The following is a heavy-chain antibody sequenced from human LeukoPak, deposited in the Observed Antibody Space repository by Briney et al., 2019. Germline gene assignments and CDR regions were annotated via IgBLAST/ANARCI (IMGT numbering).Heavy chain of an antibody. CDR3: ARVEGQRAFDY. Sequence: SETLSLTCTVSNYSISSDYSWGWIRQPPGKGLEWIGSIYHSGSTYYNPSLKSRVIISIDTSKNHFSLKLSSVTAADTALYYYARVEGQRAFDYWGQGTLVTVSS. V-gene: IGHV4-38-2*02. CDR1: NYSISSDYS. J-gene: IGHJ4*02. CDR2: IYHSGST.